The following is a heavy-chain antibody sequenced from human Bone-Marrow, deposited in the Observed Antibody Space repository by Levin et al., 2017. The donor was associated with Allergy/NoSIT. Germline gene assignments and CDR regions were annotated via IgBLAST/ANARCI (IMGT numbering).Heavy chain of an antibody. V-gene: IGHV3-49*03. D-gene: IGHD3-16*01. CDR3: TRATLRGELYYCMDV. CDR1: GFTFGDYT. Sequence: GGSLRLSCTASGFTFGDYTVSWFRQAPGKGLEWVGFIRGETYGGTTEYAASVKGRFTILRDDSRNIAYLHMNSLKTDDTGVYYCTRATLRGELYYCMDVWGQGTTVTVSS. J-gene: IGHJ6*02. CDR2: IRGETYGGTT.